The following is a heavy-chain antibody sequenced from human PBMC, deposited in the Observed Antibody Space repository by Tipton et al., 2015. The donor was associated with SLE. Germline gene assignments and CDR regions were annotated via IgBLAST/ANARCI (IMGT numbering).Heavy chain of an antibody. D-gene: IGHD1-1*01. V-gene: IGHV1-24*01. Sequence: QSGAEVKKPGASVKVSCKISGYTLTELSMHWVRQAPGKGLEWMGRFDGNHDEAIYAQKFQGRVIMTEDTSTDTAYMELSSLRSEDTAVYYCTTGGGRWKYDNYYVMDVWGQGATVTVS. CDR3: TTGGGRWKYDNYYVMDV. CDR1: GYTLTELS. J-gene: IGHJ6*02. CDR2: FDGNHDEA.